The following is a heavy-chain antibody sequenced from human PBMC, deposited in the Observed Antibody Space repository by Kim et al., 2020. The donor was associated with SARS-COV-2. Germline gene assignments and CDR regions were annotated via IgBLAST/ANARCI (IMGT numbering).Heavy chain of an antibody. Sequence: ASVKVSCKASGYTFTSYGISWVRQAPGQGLEWMGWISAYNGNTNYAQKLQGRVTMTTDTSTSTAYMELRSLRSDDTAVYYCARGKLGYGDYLTDFDYWGQGTLVTVSS. J-gene: IGHJ4*02. V-gene: IGHV1-18*04. CDR3: ARGKLGYGDYLTDFDY. D-gene: IGHD4-17*01. CDR1: GYTFTSYG. CDR2: ISAYNGNT.